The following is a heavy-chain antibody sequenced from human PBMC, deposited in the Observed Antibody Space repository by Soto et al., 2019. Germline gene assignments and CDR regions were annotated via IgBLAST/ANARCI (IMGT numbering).Heavy chain of an antibody. J-gene: IGHJ4*02. V-gene: IGHV3-74*01. CDR1: GFSLNTYW. CDR3: AKVGEWLFYFDY. Sequence: GGSLRLSCPASGFSLNTYWMHTVRQRPGKGLVWVARIYRDGTTSYADSVKGRFTISRDNSKNTLYLQMNSQRAEDTAVYYCAKVGEWLFYFDYWGRGTLVDVSS. D-gene: IGHD6-19*01. CDR2: IYRDGTT.